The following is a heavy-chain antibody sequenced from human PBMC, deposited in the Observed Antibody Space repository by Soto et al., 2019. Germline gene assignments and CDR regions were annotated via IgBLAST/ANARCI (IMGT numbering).Heavy chain of an antibody. CDR2: ISGSAGST. Sequence: EVQLLESGGALVQPGGSLRLSCAASGFTFSRYAMSWVRQAPAKGLEWVSAISGSAGSTYYTDSVKGRFTISRDNSKNTMYKQLNSLRAEDTAVYYCAKAPPGIAGAEHPQVADWYCGLWGSGTLVTVSS. J-gene: IGHJ2*01. V-gene: IGHV3-23*01. D-gene: IGHD6-13*01. CDR3: AKAPPGIAGAEHPQVADWYCGL. CDR1: GFTFSRYA.